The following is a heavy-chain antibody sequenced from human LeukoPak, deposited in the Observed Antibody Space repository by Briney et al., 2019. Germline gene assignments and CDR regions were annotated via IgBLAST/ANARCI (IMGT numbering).Heavy chain of an antibody. CDR2: ISISSSYI. D-gene: IGHD6-13*01. V-gene: IGHV3-21*01. J-gene: IGHJ3*02. CDR1: GFTFSSYS. CDR3: ARDLIAAAGLNDAFDI. Sequence: PGGSLRLSCAASGFTFSSYSMNWVRQAPGKWLDGVSSISISSSYIYYADSVKGRFTISRDHAKNSLYLQMNSLSAEDTAVYYCARDLIAAAGLNDAFDIWGQGTMVTVSS.